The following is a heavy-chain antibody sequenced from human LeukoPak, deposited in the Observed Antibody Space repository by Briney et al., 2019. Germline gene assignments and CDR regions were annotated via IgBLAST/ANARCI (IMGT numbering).Heavy chain of an antibody. Sequence: PSETLSLTCTVSGGSISSSSYYWGWIRQPPGKGLEWIGSIYSRGSTYYNPSLKNRVTVSVDTSKNQVSLKLSSVTAADTAFYYCARRHGSGRVGFDYWGPGTQVTVSS. D-gene: IGHD3-10*01. CDR3: ARRHGSGRVGFDY. CDR1: GGSISSSSYY. V-gene: IGHV4-39*07. CDR2: IYSRGST. J-gene: IGHJ4*02.